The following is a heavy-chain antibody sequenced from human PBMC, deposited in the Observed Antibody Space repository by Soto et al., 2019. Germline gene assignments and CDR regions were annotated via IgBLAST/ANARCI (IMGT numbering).Heavy chain of an antibody. J-gene: IGHJ3*02. CDR1: GFDFRRYE. V-gene: IGHV3-48*03. CDR2: IRANDESI. CDR3: ARETLRDAIDI. Sequence: GGSLRLSCVASGFDFRRYEMNWGRQAPGKGLEWVSNIRANDESISYADSVKGRVSGSRDNAKNSLFLEMNSLSVDDTAVYYCARETLRDAIDIWGQGTMVTVSS.